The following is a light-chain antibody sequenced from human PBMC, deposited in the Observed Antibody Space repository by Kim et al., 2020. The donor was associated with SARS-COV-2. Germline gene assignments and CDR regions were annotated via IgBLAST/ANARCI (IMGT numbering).Light chain of an antibody. CDR3: QQTYISPFT. Sequence: ASVGDRVTLTCRTSQNINSHLNWYHQKPGGAPKLLIDAASTLQGGVPSRFSGSGSETDFTLTISSLQPEDFATYFCQQTYISPFTFGPGTKVDIK. CDR2: AAS. V-gene: IGKV1-39*01. CDR1: QNINSH. J-gene: IGKJ3*01.